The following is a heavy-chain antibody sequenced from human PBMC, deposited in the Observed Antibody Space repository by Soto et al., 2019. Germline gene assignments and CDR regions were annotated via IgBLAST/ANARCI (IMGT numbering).Heavy chain of an antibody. V-gene: IGHV1-69*13. CDR3: ARDGIATHRYYYYGMDV. CDR2: IIPIFGTA. J-gene: IGHJ6*02. Sequence: PSAKDSCKAPGGTFSSYAIRWVRQAPGQGLEWMGGIIPIFGTANYAQKFQGRVTITADESTSTAYMELSSLRSEDTAVYYCARDGIATHRYYYYGMDVWGQGTTVTVSS. D-gene: IGHD6-13*01. CDR1: GGTFSSYA.